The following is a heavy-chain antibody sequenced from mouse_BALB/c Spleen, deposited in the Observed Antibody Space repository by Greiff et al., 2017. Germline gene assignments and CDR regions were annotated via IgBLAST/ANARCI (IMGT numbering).Heavy chain of an antibody. CDR2: ISSGGST. Sequence: EVMLVESGGGLVKPGGSLKLSCAASGFTFSSYAMSWVRQTPEKRLEWVASISSGGSTYYPDSVKGRFTISRDNARNILYLQMSSLRSEDTAMYYCARAYYGNYLYAMDYWGQGTSVTVSS. D-gene: IGHD2-10*01. V-gene: IGHV5-6-5*01. CDR1: GFTFSSYA. J-gene: IGHJ4*01. CDR3: ARAYYGNYLYAMDY.